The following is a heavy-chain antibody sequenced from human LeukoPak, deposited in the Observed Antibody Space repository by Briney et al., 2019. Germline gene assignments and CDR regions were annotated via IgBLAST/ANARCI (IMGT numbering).Heavy chain of an antibody. CDR1: GYTFNNYG. D-gene: IGHD5/OR15-5a*01. Sequence: EASVKVSCKASGYTFNNYGINWVRQAPGQGLEWMGWISAYNGNTNYAQKFQGRVTMTTDTSTSTAYMELRSLRSDDTAVYYCARHGDREMSTILFDYWGQGTLVTVSS. CDR2: ISAYNGNT. J-gene: IGHJ4*02. V-gene: IGHV1-18*01. CDR3: ARHGDREMSTILFDY.